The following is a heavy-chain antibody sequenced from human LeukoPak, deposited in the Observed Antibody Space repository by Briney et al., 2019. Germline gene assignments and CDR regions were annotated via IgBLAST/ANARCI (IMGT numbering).Heavy chain of an antibody. CDR2: IYPGDSDT. V-gene: IGHV5-51*01. CDR1: GYSFTSYW. Sequence: GESLQISCKGSGYSFTSYWIGWVRQMPGKGLEWMGIIYPGDSDTRYSPSFQGQVTISADKSISTAYLQWSRLKASDTAMYYCARRESLGYCSSTSCSAFDYWGQGTLVTVSS. D-gene: IGHD2-2*01. J-gene: IGHJ4*02. CDR3: ARRESLGYCSSTSCSAFDY.